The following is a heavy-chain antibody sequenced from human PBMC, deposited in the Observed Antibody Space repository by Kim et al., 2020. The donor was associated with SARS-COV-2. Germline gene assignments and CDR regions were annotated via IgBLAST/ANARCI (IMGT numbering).Heavy chain of an antibody. CDR2: IYYSGST. V-gene: IGHV4-59*01. CDR3: ARAPHSLYRPYGSGFDY. J-gene: IGHJ4*02. D-gene: IGHD3-10*01. CDR1: GGSISSYY. Sequence: SETLSLTCTVSGGSISSYYWSWIRQPPGKGLEWIGYIYYSGSTNYNPSLKSRVTISVDTSKNQFSLKLSSVTAADTAVYYCARAPHSLYRPYGSGFDYWGQGTLVTVSS.